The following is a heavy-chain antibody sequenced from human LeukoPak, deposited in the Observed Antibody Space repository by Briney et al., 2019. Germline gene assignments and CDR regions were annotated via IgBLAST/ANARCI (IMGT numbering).Heavy chain of an antibody. CDR2: INHSGST. CDR3: ATGIVGATMGWYFDL. J-gene: IGHJ2*01. Sequence: SETLSLTCAVYGGSFSGYYWSWIRQPPGKGLEWIGEINHSGSTNYNPSLKSRVTISVDTSKNQFSLKLSSVTAADTAVYYCATGIVGATMGWYFDLWGRGTLVTVSS. CDR1: GGSFSGYY. V-gene: IGHV4-34*01. D-gene: IGHD1-26*01.